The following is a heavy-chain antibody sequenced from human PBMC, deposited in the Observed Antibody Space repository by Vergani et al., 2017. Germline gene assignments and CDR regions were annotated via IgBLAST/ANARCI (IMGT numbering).Heavy chain of an antibody. V-gene: IGHV1-46*03. CDR2: INPSGGST. J-gene: IGHJ2*01. CDR3: ARVGRWTAGWYFDL. CDR1: GYTFTIYY. Sequence: QVQLVQSGAEVKKPGASVKVFCKASGYTFTIYYMHWVRQAPGQGLEWLGMINPSGGSTNYAQKFQGRVTMTRDTSTSTLYMELSSLRSEDTAVYYCARVGRWTAGWYFDLWGRGTLVTVSS. D-gene: IGHD4-23*01.